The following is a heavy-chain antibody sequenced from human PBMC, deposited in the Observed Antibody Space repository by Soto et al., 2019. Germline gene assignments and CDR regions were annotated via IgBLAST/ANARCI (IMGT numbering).Heavy chain of an antibody. J-gene: IGHJ5*02. CDR1: GGCISSGGYS. CDR2: IYHSGST. CDR3: ARVPDR. Sequence: SETLSLTCAVYGGCISSGGYSWSWIRQPPGKGLEWIGYIYHSGSTYYNPSLKSRVTISVDRSKNQFSLKLSSVTAADTAVYYCARVPDRWGQGTLVTVSS. D-gene: IGHD2-2*01. V-gene: IGHV4-30-2*01.